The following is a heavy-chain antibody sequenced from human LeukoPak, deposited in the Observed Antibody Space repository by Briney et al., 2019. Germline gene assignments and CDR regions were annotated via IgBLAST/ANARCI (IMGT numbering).Heavy chain of an antibody. V-gene: IGHV3-48*03. CDR2: ITGSGNTV. J-gene: IGHJ3*01. CDR1: GFTISSYE. D-gene: IGHD5-24*01. CDR3: VCEWLQSRQDALDV. Sequence: GGSLRLYCAASGFTISSYEMNWVRQAPGKGLEWVSYITGSGNTVWYADSVKGRFTISRDNARNSLYLQMSSLTVEDTAVYYCVCEWLQSRQDALDVWGRGTMVTVSS.